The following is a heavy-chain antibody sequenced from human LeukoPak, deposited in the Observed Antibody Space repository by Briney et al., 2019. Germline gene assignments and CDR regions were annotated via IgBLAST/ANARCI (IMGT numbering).Heavy chain of an antibody. CDR2: TSSSSSYI. D-gene: IGHD6-19*01. J-gene: IGHJ4*02. CDR3: ARARLAVSGNYFEN. V-gene: IGHV3-21*01. Sequence: GGSLRLSCAASGFTFSSYSMNWVRQAPGKGLEWVSSTSSSSSYIYYADSVKGRFTISRDNAKNSLYLQMNSLRVEDTAVYHCARARLAVSGNYFENWGQGTLVTVSS. CDR1: GFTFSSYS.